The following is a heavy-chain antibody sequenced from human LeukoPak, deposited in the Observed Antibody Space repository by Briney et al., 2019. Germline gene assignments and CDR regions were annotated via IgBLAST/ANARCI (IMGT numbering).Heavy chain of an antibody. V-gene: IGHV7-4-1*02. D-gene: IGHD1-7*01. CDR3: ARDYTLTLGTTTYFQH. CDR2: INTNTGNP. J-gene: IGHJ1*01. Sequence: ASVTVSCKASGYIFDIYALIWVRQAPGQGLELMGWINTNTGNPTYAQGFTGRFVFSLDTSVSTAYLQISSLKAEDTAVYYCARDYTLTLGTTTYFQHWGQGTLVTVSS. CDR1: GYIFDIYA.